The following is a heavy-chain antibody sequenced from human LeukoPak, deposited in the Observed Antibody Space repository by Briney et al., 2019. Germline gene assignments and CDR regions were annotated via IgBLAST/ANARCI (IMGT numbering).Heavy chain of an antibody. CDR3: ARDRDPSYYDSSGYLDY. CDR1: GYTFTNYG. Sequence: ASVKVSCKTSGYTFTNYGLGWVRQAPGQGLEWMGIINPSGGSTRYAQKFQGRITMTRDTSTSTVYMELSSLRSEDTAIYYCARDRDPSYYDSSGYLDYWGQGTLVTVSS. J-gene: IGHJ4*02. CDR2: INPSGGST. V-gene: IGHV1-46*01. D-gene: IGHD3-22*01.